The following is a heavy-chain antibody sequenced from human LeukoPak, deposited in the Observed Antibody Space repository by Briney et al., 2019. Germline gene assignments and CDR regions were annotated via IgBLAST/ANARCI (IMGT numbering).Heavy chain of an antibody. Sequence: GGSLRLSCAASGFTFSDHYMDWVRQAPGKGLEWVARTRNKANSYTTEYAASVKGRFTISRDDSKNSLYLQMNSLKTEDTAVYYCATPQAAYDILTGAGNYGMDVWGQGTTVTVSS. D-gene: IGHD3-9*01. V-gene: IGHV3-72*01. CDR1: GFTFSDHY. CDR3: ATPQAAYDILTGAGNYGMDV. CDR2: TRNKANSYTT. J-gene: IGHJ6*02.